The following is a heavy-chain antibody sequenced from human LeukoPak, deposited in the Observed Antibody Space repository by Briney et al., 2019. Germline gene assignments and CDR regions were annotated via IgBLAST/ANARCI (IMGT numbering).Heavy chain of an antibody. CDR3: ARDGYNYGLDRFDY. V-gene: IGHV4-39*07. CDR2: FYYFGST. J-gene: IGHJ4*02. D-gene: IGHD1-1*01. Sequence: SETLSLTCTVSSGSINSSGHYWGRVRQPPGKGLEWIGSFYYFGSTYYNPSLKSRVTISVDTSKNQFSLRLSSVTAADTAIYYCARDGYNYGLDRFDYWGQGTLVTVSS. CDR1: SGSINSSGHY.